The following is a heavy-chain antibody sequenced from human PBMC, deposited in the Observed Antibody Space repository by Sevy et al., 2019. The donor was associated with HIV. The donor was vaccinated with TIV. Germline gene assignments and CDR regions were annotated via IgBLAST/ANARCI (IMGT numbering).Heavy chain of an antibody. D-gene: IGHD2-8*02. J-gene: IGHJ6*02. V-gene: IGHV4-61*01. CDR1: GGSVSSGSYY. CDR2: IYYSGST. Sequence: SETLSLTCTVSGGSVSSGSYYWSWIRQPPGRGLECIGYIYYSGSTNYNPSLKSRVTISVDPSKNQFSLKLSSVTAADTAVYYCARRGGLVDGGMDVWGQGTTVTVSS. CDR3: ARRGGLVDGGMDV.